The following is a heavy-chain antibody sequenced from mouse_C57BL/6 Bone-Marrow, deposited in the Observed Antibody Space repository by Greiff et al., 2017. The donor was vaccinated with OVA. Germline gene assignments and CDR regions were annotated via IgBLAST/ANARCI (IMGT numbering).Heavy chain of an antibody. J-gene: IGHJ1*03. D-gene: IGHD4-1*01. Sequence: EVKLVESEGGLVQPGSSMKLSCTASGFTFSDYYMAWVRQVPEKGLEWVANINYDGSSTYYLDSLKSRFIISRDNAKNILYLQMSSLKSEDTATYYCARDHWVYWYFDVWGTGTTVTVSS. CDR1: GFTFSDYY. CDR2: INYDGSST. CDR3: ARDHWVYWYFDV. V-gene: IGHV5-16*01.